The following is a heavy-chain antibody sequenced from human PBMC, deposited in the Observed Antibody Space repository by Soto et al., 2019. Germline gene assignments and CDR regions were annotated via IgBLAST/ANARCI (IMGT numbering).Heavy chain of an antibody. J-gene: IGHJ6*02. Sequence: QVQLVESGGGVVQPGTSLRLSCAASGFTFSSYAMHWVRQAPGKGLEWVAVISYDGSNKYYADSVKGRFTISRDNSKNSLYLHMSSLGAEDTAVYYCARVPEDTGMETNVYGMDFWGQGTTVTVSS. CDR1: GFTFSSYA. CDR3: ARVPEDTGMETNVYGMDF. CDR2: ISYDGSNK. V-gene: IGHV3-30-3*01. D-gene: IGHD5-18*01.